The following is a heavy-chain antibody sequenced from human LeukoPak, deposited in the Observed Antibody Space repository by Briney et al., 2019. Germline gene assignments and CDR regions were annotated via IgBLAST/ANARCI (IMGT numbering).Heavy chain of an antibody. D-gene: IGHD4-17*01. V-gene: IGHV1-8*01. CDR1: GYTFTSYD. Sequence: ASVKVSCKASGYTFTSYDINWVRQATGQVLEWMGWMNPNSGNTGYAQKFQGRVTMTRNTSISTAYMELSSLRSEDTAVYYCARGMTTVTRGGRHVDYWGQGTLVTVSS. CDR2: MNPNSGNT. J-gene: IGHJ4*02. CDR3: ARGMTTVTRGGRHVDY.